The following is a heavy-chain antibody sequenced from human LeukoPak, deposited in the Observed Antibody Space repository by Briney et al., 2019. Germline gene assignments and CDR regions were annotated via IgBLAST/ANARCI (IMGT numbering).Heavy chain of an antibody. CDR1: GFTFSSYE. CDR2: ISSSGSTI. J-gene: IGHJ6*03. V-gene: IGHV3-48*03. Sequence: GGSLRLSCAASGFTFSSYEMNWVRQAPGKGLEWVSYISSSGSTIYYADSVKGRFTISRDNAKNSLYLQLNSLRAKDTAVYYCARDRITMLRGVTIKDYYYYYMDVWGKGTSVTVSS. D-gene: IGHD3-10*01. CDR3: ARDRITMLRGVTIKDYYYYYMDV.